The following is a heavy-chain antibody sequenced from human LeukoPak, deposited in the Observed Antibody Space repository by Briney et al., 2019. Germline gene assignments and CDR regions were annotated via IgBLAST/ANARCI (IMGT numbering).Heavy chain of an antibody. CDR2: IDDSGGT. V-gene: IGHV4-39*07. J-gene: IGHJ4*02. CDR1: GGFISSSSYY. Sequence: SETLSLTCTVSGGFISSSSYYWGWVRQPPGKGLEWIGTIDDSGGTDYNPSLKSRITISRDTSNNQISLKLTSVTAADTAVYYCARGTRPFDFWGRGTLVTVSS. CDR3: ARGTRPFDF.